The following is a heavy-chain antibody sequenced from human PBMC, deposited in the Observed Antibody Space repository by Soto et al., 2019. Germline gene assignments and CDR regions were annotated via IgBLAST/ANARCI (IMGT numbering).Heavy chain of an antibody. Sequence: EVQLVESGGGLVQPGGSLRLSCAASGFFFPTYWMSWVRQAPGKGLEWVADINQDGSEKYHVDSVKGRFTISRDNPKXXLYLQMNSLRAEDTAIYYCTRGGDYGGRQDAFDIWGQGTMVTVSS. CDR1: GFFFPTYW. V-gene: IGHV3-7*03. D-gene: IGHD4-17*01. J-gene: IGHJ3*02. CDR3: TRGGDYGGRQDAFDI. CDR2: INQDGSEK.